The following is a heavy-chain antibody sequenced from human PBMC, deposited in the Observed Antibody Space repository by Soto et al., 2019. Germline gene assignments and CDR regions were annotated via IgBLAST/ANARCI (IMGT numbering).Heavy chain of an antibody. V-gene: IGHV3-21*01. CDR3: AREWEGQQPDYYYYGMDV. CDR1: GFTFSSYS. Sequence: EVQLVESGGGLVKPGGSLRLSCAASGFTFSSYSMNWVRQAPGKGLEWVSSISSSSSYIYYADSVKGRFTISRDNGKNSPYQPMNSLRAEDTAVYYCAREWEGQQPDYYYYGMDVWGQGTTVTVSS. J-gene: IGHJ6*02. CDR2: ISSSSSYI. D-gene: IGHD6-13*01.